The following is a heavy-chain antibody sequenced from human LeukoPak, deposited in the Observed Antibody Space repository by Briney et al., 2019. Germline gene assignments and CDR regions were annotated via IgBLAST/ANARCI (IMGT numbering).Heavy chain of an antibody. Sequence: GGSLRLSCAASGFTLSSFSMHWVHQSPGRGLEYVSAINYKGGTTYYADSVKGRFTISRDNSKNTLYLQMGSLRDEDMAVYYCARVGPETAFDYWGQGTLVTVSS. D-gene: IGHD1-14*01. J-gene: IGHJ4*02. V-gene: IGHV3-64*02. CDR3: ARVGPETAFDY. CDR2: INYKGGTT. CDR1: GFTLSSFS.